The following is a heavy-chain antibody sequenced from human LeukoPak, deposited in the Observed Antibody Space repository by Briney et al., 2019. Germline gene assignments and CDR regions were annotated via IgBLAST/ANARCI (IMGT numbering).Heavy chain of an antibody. Sequence: SVKVSCKASGGTFSSYAISWVRQAPGQGLEWMGGIIPIFGTANYAQKFQGRVTITTDESTSTAYMEPSSLRSEDTAVYYCARDRIAAAEAFDIWGQGTMVTVSS. CDR1: GGTFSSYA. V-gene: IGHV1-69*05. CDR3: ARDRIAAAEAFDI. J-gene: IGHJ3*02. D-gene: IGHD6-13*01. CDR2: IIPIFGTA.